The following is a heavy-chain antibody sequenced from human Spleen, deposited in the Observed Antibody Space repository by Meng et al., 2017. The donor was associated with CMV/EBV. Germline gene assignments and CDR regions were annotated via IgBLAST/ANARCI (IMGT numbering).Heavy chain of an antibody. CDR2: IYYSGST. J-gene: IGHJ4*02. D-gene: IGHD3-10*01. V-gene: IGHV4-61*01. Sequence: ESLKISCTVSGGSVSSGSYYWSWIRQPPGKGLEWIGYIYYSGSTNYNPSLKSRVTISVDTSKNQFSLKLSSVTAADTAVYYCARGYYGSGGHWGQGTLVTVSS. CDR1: GGSVSSGSYY. CDR3: ARGYYGSGGH.